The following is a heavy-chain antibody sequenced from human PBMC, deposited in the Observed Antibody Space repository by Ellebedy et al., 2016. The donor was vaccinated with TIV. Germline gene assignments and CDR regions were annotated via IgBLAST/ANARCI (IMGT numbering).Heavy chain of an antibody. CDR1: GGSISSYY. CDR2: IYYSGST. CDR3: ARRGPYGDLDY. V-gene: IGHV4-59*01. D-gene: IGHD4-17*01. J-gene: IGHJ4*02. Sequence: MPSETLSLTCTVSGGSISSYYWSWIRQPPGKGLEWIGYIYYSGSTNYNPSLKSRVTISVDTSKNQFSLKLSSVTAADTAVYYCARRGPYGDLDYWGQGTLVTVSS.